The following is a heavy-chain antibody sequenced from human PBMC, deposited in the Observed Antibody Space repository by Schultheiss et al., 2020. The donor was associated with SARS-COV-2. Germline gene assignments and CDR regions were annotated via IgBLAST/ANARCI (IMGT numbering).Heavy chain of an antibody. V-gene: IGHV3-30*01. CDR3: ARDVEQWLAAALDY. CDR1: GFTFSSYA. CDR2: ISYDGSNK. J-gene: IGHJ4*02. Sequence: GGSLRLSCAASGFTFSSYAMHWVRQAPGKGLEWVAVISYDGSNKYYADSVKGRFTISRDNSKNTLYLQMNSLRAEDTAVYYCARDVEQWLAAALDYWGQGTLVTVSS. D-gene: IGHD6-19*01.